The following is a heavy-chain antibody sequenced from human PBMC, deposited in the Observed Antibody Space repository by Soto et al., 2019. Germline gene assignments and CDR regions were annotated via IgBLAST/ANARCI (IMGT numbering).Heavy chain of an antibody. CDR1: GGSFNGYA. Sequence: QVQLVQSGAEVKKPGSSVKVSCKASGGSFNGYAVSWVRQAPGRGLEWMGGLTPISGAATYAKNFQGRVSITADGSTTTAYLDLTSLTSEDTAIYFCARHRLFYDSGSHSYVPYYFENWGQGTLVSVSP. D-gene: IGHD1-26*01. CDR3: ARHRLFYDSGSHSYVPYYFEN. CDR2: LTPISGAA. V-gene: IGHV1-69*01. J-gene: IGHJ4*02.